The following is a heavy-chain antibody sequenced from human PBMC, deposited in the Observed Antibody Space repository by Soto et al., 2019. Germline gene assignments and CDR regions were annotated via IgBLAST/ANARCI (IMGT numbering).Heavy chain of an antibody. CDR3: ASSWPLYCSGGSCYAGLFEY. CDR1: GGSISSGGYY. D-gene: IGHD2-15*01. Sequence: SETLSLTCPVAGGSISSGGYYCSWILQHPGKGLEGIGDTNNSRSTYYNPTPKRPFTKSLETSKNQFSLKLSSVTAPATAMVGCASSWPLYCSGGSCYAGLFEYWGQGSLVPVS. J-gene: IGHJ4*02. CDR2: TNNSRST. V-gene: IGHV4-31*02.